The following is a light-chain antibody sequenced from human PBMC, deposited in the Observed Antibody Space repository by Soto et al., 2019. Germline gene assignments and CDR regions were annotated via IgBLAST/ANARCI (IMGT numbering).Light chain of an antibody. Sequence: EIVLTQSPGTLSLSPGERATLSCRASQSVSDNHLAWYHQKPGQPPRLLIYGASNRATGIPDRFSGRGSGTDFHLTISRLEPEDFATYYCHHYDRSPIFTFGPGTNVDI. CDR3: HHYDRSPIFT. CDR2: GAS. J-gene: IGKJ3*01. CDR1: QSVSDNH. V-gene: IGKV3-20*01.